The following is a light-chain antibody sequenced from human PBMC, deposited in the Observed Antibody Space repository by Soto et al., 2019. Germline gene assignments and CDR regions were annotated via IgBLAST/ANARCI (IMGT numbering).Light chain of an antibody. CDR3: QQSYSTLT. CDR2: AAS. J-gene: IGKJ3*01. Sequence: ILMTQSPSSLSASVGDRVTITCRASQGIRNDLGWYQQKPGKAPKLLIYAASSLQSGVPSRFSGSGSGTDFTLTISSLQPEDFATYYCQQSYSTLTFGPGTKVDIK. CDR1: QGIRND. V-gene: IGKV1-39*01.